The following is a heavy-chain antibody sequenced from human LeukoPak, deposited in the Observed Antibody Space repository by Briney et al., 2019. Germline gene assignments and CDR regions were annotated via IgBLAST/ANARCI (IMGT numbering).Heavy chain of an antibody. Sequence: ASVKVSCKASGHTFTSYDINWVRQATGQGLEWMGWMNPNSGNTGYAQKFQGRVTMTRNTSISTAYMELSSLRSEDTAVYYCARNDFWSGYLLDYWGQGTLVTVSS. J-gene: IGHJ4*02. CDR3: ARNDFWSGYLLDY. CDR1: GHTFTSYD. V-gene: IGHV1-8*01. CDR2: MNPNSGNT. D-gene: IGHD3-3*01.